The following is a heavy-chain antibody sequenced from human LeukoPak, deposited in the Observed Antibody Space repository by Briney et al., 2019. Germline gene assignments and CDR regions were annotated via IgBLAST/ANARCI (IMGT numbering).Heavy chain of an antibody. Sequence: GASVKVSCKASGGTFSSYAISWVRLAPGQGLEWMGWIYPNTGGTHSAQKFQGRVTMTRDTSISTAYMELSRLRSDDTAIYYCARDPLIGGSGWFDPWGQGTLVTVSS. CDR2: IYPNTGGT. V-gene: IGHV1-2*02. D-gene: IGHD1-26*01. J-gene: IGHJ5*02. CDR1: GGTFSSYA. CDR3: ARDPLIGGSGWFDP.